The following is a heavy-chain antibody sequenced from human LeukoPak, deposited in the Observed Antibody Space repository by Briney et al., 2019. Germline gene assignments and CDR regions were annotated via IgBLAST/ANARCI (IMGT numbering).Heavy chain of an antibody. D-gene: IGHD3-16*01. Sequence: ETLSLTCVVSGGPISSNNWWSWIRQSPGKGLEWIGEIHHSGRTIYNPSLKSRVTISVDKPKSQFSLNVTSVTAADTAVYYCARKMNWGRAFDIWGQGTKVTVSS. CDR2: IHHSGRT. CDR3: ARKMNWGRAFDI. J-gene: IGHJ3*02. CDR1: GGPISSNNW. V-gene: IGHV4/OR15-8*01.